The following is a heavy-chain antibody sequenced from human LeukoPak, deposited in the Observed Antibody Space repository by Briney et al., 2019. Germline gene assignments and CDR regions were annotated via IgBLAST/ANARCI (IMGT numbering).Heavy chain of an antibody. CDR3: ARDLATRQRTGLYDS. CDR2: IYVDGST. Sequence: GRSLTLSCAASGISVSSNYMSWVRQAPGNGLQWVSVIYVDGSTYYADSVKVRITISRDNSRNTLYLQMNSLRAEDTAVYYCARDLATRQRTGLYDSWGEGALVTVSS. J-gene: IGHJ4*02. D-gene: IGHD3-16*02. V-gene: IGHV3-66*01. CDR1: GISVSSNY.